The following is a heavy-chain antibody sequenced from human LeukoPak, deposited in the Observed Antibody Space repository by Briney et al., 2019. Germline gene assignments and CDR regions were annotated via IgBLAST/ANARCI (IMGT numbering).Heavy chain of an antibody. V-gene: IGHV4-39*07. CDR3: ARATEQETDTDDSSGLDY. Sequence: MASETLSLTCTVSGGSISSSSYYWGWIRQPPGKGLEWIGSIYYSGSTNYSPSLKSRITISVDTSKNQFSLKLSSVTAADTAVYYCARATEQETDTDDSSGLDYWGQGTLVTVSS. J-gene: IGHJ4*02. CDR2: IYYSGST. D-gene: IGHD3-22*01. CDR1: GGSISSSSYY.